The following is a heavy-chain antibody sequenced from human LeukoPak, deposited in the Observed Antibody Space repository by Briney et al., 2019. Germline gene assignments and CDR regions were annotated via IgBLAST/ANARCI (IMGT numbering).Heavy chain of an antibody. V-gene: IGHV1-2*02. CDR3: ARSQYDILTGSPYGMDV. Sequence: ASVKVSCKASGYTFTVYYIHWVRQAPGQGLEWMGWINPNTDGTNYAQKFQGRVTMTRDTSISTAYMELSRLRSDDTAVYYCARSQYDILTGSPYGMDVWGQGTTVTVSS. J-gene: IGHJ6*02. CDR1: GYTFTVYY. CDR2: INPNTDGT. D-gene: IGHD3-9*01.